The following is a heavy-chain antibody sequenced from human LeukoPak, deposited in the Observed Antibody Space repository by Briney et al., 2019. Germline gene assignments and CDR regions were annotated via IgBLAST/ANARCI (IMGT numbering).Heavy chain of an antibody. D-gene: IGHD5-12*01. J-gene: IGHJ4*02. CDR2: ISWNSGSI. CDR1: GFTVSSNY. CDR3: AKDKVATTEGMYYFDY. V-gene: IGHV3-9*01. Sequence: GGSLRLSCAASGFTVSSNYMSWVRQAPGKGLEWVSGISWNSGSIGYADSVKGRFTISRDNAKNSLYLQMNSLRAEDTALYYCAKDKVATTEGMYYFDYWGQGTLVTVSS.